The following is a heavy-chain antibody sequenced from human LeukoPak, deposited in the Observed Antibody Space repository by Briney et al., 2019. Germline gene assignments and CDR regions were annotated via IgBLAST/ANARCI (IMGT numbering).Heavy chain of an antibody. V-gene: IGHV3-11*05. Sequence: GGSLRLSCAASGFTFSDYYMRWIRQAPGKGMEWVSYISSSSSYTNYADSVKGRFTISRDNAKNSLYLQMNSLRAEDTAVYYCARVYSDGYNSYFDYWGQGTLVTVSS. D-gene: IGHD5-24*01. CDR3: ARVYSDGYNSYFDY. J-gene: IGHJ4*02. CDR1: GFTFSDYY. CDR2: ISSSSSYT.